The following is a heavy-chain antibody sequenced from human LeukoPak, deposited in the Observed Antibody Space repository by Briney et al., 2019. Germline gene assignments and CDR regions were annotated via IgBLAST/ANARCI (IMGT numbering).Heavy chain of an antibody. CDR2: ISSSGSTI. D-gene: IGHD3-9*01. Sequence: PGGSLRLSCAASGFTFSSYEMNWVRQAPGKGLEWVSYISSSGSTIYYADSVKGRFTISRDNAKNSLYLQMNSLRAEDTAVYYCAKEMGYDILTGADAFDIWGQGTMVTVSS. CDR1: GFTFSSYE. J-gene: IGHJ3*02. V-gene: IGHV3-48*03. CDR3: AKEMGYDILTGADAFDI.